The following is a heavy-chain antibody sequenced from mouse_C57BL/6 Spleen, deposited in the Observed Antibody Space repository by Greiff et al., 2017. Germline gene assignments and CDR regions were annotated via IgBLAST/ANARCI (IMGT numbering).Heavy chain of an antibody. J-gene: IGHJ4*01. D-gene: IGHD3-2*02. Sequence: QVQLQQPGAELVRPGSSVKLSCKASGYTFTSYWMHWVKQRPIQGLEWIGNIDPSDSETHYNQKFKDKATLTVDKSSSTAYMQLSSLTSEDSAVYYCARGQTAQATGAMDYWGQGTSVTFSS. V-gene: IGHV1-52*01. CDR1: GYTFTSYW. CDR2: IDPSDSET. CDR3: ARGQTAQATGAMDY.